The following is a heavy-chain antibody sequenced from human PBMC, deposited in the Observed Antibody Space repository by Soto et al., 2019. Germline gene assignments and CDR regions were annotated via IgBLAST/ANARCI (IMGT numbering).Heavy chain of an antibody. V-gene: IGHV3-11*01. D-gene: IGHD6-25*01. CDR3: ARVEFGYHSHLAY. CDR2: INNVGGTI. J-gene: IGHJ4*02. Sequence: GGSLRLSCVASGFAFGYYSMNWIRQFPGKGLEWVSYINNVGGTIYYADSVKGRFTVSRDNAKQSLFLQMTALRAEDNAIYFCARVEFGYHSHLAYWGRGALVTVSS. CDR1: GFAFGYYS.